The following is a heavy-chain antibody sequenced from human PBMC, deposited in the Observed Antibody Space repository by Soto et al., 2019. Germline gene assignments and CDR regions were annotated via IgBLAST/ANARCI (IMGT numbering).Heavy chain of an antibody. Sequence: QVQLVESGGGVVQPGRSLRLSCAASGFTFSSYGMHWVRQAPGKGLEWVAVIWYDGSNKYYADSVKGRFTISRDNSNNTLYLQMNSLRAEDTAVYYCASSFSSSSIWYYFDYWGQGTLVTVSS. CDR2: IWYDGSNK. V-gene: IGHV3-33*01. D-gene: IGHD6-13*01. J-gene: IGHJ4*02. CDR3: ASSFSSSSIWYYFDY. CDR1: GFTFSSYG.